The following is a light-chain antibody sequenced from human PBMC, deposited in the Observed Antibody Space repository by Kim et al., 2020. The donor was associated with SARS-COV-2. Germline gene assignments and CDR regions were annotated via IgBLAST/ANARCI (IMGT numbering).Light chain of an antibody. CDR2: AAS. CDR1: QDISNN. J-gene: IGKJ1*01. V-gene: IGKV1-27*01. CDR3: QKYNTVPWT. Sequence: DIQMTQSPSPLSASVGDRVTITCRASQDISNNLAWYQQKPGKVPKLLISAASILQSGVSSRFSGSGSGTDFTLTISSLQPEDVATYYCQKYNTVPWTFGQGTKVDIK.